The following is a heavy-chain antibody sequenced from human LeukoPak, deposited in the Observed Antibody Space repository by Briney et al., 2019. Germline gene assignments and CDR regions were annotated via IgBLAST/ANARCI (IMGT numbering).Heavy chain of an antibody. CDR1: GFTFSSYW. Sequence: GGSLRLSCVASGFTFSSYWMTWVRQAAGEGLEGVANIKTDGSLIYYVVSVKGRFTISRDNAKNSLYLQMNSLRGEDTAVYYCGRDLNWETYWGQGTLVSVSS. V-gene: IGHV3-7*01. D-gene: IGHD7-27*01. CDR2: IKTDGSLI. J-gene: IGHJ4*02. CDR3: GRDLNWETY.